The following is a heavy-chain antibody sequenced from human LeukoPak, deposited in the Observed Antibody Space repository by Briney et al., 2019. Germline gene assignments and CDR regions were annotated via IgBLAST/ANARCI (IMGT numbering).Heavy chain of an antibody. CDR2: ISASGGTT. J-gene: IGHJ4*02. D-gene: IGHD6-6*01. CDR1: GFTLTSYA. Sequence: QSGGSLRLSCAASGFTLTSYAMSWVRQAPGKGLEWVSAISASGGTTLYADSVKGRFTISRDSSKNTLYVQMNSLRAEDTAVNYCAKVSSSALDYWGQGTLVAVSS. V-gene: IGHV3-23*01. CDR3: AKVSSSALDY.